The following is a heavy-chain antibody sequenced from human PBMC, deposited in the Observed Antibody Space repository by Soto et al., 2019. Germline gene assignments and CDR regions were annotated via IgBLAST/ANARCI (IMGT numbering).Heavy chain of an antibody. D-gene: IGHD3-22*01. V-gene: IGHV1-69*13. CDR1: GGTFSSYA. Sequence: SVKVSCKASGGTFSSYAISWVRQAPGQGLEWMGGIIPIFGTANYAQKFQGRVTITADESTSTAYMELSSLRSEDTAVYYCARTYYYDSSGPPYYYGMDVWGQGTTVTSP. CDR2: IIPIFGTA. CDR3: ARTYYYDSSGPPYYYGMDV. J-gene: IGHJ6*02.